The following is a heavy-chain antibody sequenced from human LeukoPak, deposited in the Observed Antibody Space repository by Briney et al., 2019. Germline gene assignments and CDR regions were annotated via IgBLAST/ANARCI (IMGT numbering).Heavy chain of an antibody. CDR2: SSGSGGST. Sequence: PGGSLRLSCAASGFTFSSYAMSWVRQDPGKGLEWVSASSGSGGSTYYADSVKGRFTISRDNSKNTLYLQMNSLRAEDTAVYHCAKDGGLEHPYGMDVWGKGTTVTVSS. CDR3: AKDGGLEHPYGMDV. CDR1: GFTFSSYA. D-gene: IGHD3-16*01. J-gene: IGHJ6*04. V-gene: IGHV3-23*01.